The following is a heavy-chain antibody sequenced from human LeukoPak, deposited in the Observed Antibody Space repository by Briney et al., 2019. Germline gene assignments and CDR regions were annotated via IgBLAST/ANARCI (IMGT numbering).Heavy chain of an antibody. Sequence: ASVKVSCKASGFTFTSSAVQWVRQARGQRLEWIGWIVVGSGNTNYAQKFHERVTITRDMSTSTAYMELSSLRSEDTAVYYCTTDRYYDNSELQFQHWGQGTLVTVSS. V-gene: IGHV1-58*01. J-gene: IGHJ1*01. CDR1: GFTFTSSA. CDR2: IVVGSGNT. D-gene: IGHD3-22*01. CDR3: TTDRYYDNSELQFQH.